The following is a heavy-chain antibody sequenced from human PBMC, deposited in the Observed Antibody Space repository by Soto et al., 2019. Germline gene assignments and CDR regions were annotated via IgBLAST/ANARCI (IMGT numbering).Heavy chain of an antibody. CDR1: GGTFSSYA. J-gene: IGHJ5*02. CDR2: IIPIFGTA. CDR3: ARGRFLEWLLDRDNWFDP. Sequence: SVKVSCKASGGTFSSYAISWVRQAPGQGLEWMGGIIPIFGTANYAQKFQGRVRITADESTSTAYMELSSLRSEDTAVYYCARGRFLEWLLDRDNWFDPWGQGTLVTVDS. D-gene: IGHD3-3*01. V-gene: IGHV1-69*13.